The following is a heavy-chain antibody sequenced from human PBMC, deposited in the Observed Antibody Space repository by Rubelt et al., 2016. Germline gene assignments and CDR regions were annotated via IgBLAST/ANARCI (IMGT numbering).Heavy chain of an antibody. CDR1: GGSFSDYY. V-gene: IGHV4-34*01. CDR3: AHEQTDGGFDS. CDR2: INHSGSA. Sequence: QVQLQQWGAGLLKPSETLSLTCAVYGGSFSDYYWSWIRKPPGKGLEWIGEINHSGSANYNPYLRSRVTLSVDSSKNQFSLKLTAVTAADTAVYYCAHEQTDGGFDSWGQGTLVTVSS. D-gene: IGHD1/OR15-1a*01. J-gene: IGHJ4*02.